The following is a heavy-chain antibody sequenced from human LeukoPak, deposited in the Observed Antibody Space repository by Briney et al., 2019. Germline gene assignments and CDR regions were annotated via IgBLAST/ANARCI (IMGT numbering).Heavy chain of an antibody. V-gene: IGHV1-69*04. D-gene: IGHD4-23*01. CDR3: ARGGYTGGNLEYFQH. CDR1: GGTFSSYA. J-gene: IGHJ1*01. Sequence: GASVKVSCKASGGTFSSYAISWVRQAPGQGLEWMGRIIPILGIANYAQKFLGRVTITADKSTSTAYMELSSLRSEDTAVYYCARGGYTGGNLEYFQHWGQGTLVTVSS. CDR2: IIPILGIA.